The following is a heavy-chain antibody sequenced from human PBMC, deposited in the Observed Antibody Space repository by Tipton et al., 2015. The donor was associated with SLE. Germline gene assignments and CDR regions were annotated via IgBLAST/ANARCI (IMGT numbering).Heavy chain of an antibody. CDR1: GDSISSGAFY. J-gene: IGHJ4*02. D-gene: IGHD2-2*01. Sequence: TLSLTCTVSGDSISSGAFYWSWVRRRPGRGLEWIGYIYYGGSTHYNPSLRSRVTISVDTSKNQFSLKLNFVTAADTAVYYCASLVVVPAELGKGATEAMDYWGQGTLVTVSS. V-gene: IGHV4-31*03. CDR2: IYYGGST. CDR3: ASLVVVPAELGKGATEAMDY.